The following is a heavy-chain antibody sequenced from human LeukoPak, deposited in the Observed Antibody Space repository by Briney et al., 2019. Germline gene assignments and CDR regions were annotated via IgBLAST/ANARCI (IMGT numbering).Heavy chain of an antibody. CDR1: GGSISSSSYY. J-gene: IGHJ4*02. Sequence: SETLSLTCTVSGGSISSSSYYRGWIRQPPGKGLEWIGSIYYSGSTYYNPSLKSRVTISVDTSKNQFSLKLSSVTAPDTAVYYCARRLGGSDYLDYWGQGTLVTVSS. V-gene: IGHV4-39*01. D-gene: IGHD1-26*01. CDR2: IYYSGST. CDR3: ARRLGGSDYLDY.